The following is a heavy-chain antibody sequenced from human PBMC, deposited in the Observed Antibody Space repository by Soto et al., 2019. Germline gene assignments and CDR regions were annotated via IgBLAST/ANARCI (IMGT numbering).Heavy chain of an antibody. D-gene: IGHD5-12*01. CDR3: ARLAMATRRGYYGMDV. J-gene: IGHJ6*02. V-gene: IGHV5-10-1*01. CDR1: GYSFASYW. CDR2: IDPSDSYT. Sequence: VVLLKISCKGAGYSFASYWISWVRQMPGKGLEWMGRIDPSDSYTNYSPSFQGHVTISADKSISTAYLQWSSLKASDTAMYYCARLAMATRRGYYGMDVWGQGTTVTVSS.